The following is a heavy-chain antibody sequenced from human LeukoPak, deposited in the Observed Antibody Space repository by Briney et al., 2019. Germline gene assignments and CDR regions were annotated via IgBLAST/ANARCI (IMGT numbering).Heavy chain of an antibody. CDR3: GKTTTGYSSGRYPGWPVDY. J-gene: IGHJ4*02. CDR1: GFTFNNYA. CDR2: IFGSGGSA. Sequence: GGSLRLSCAASGFTFNNYAMYWVRQAPGKGLEWVSGIFGSGGSAHYADSVKGRFTISRDNSKNTVYLQMDSLRVEGTAVYYCGKTTTGYSSGRYPGWPVDYWGQGTLVTVSS. D-gene: IGHD6-19*01. V-gene: IGHV3-23*01.